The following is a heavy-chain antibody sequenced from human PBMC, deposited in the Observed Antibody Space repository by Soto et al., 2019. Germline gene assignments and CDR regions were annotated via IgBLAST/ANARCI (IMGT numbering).Heavy chain of an antibody. Sequence: SVEGSCKASGGTFSSYAISWVRQAPGQGLEWMGGIIPIFGTANYAQKFQGRVTITADESTSTAYMELSSLRSEDTAVYYCARPRGILPGYPPYSYYYGMDVWGQWPTFTLSS. CDR1: GGTFSSYA. CDR3: ARPRGILPGYPPYSYYYGMDV. D-gene: IGHD3-9*01. V-gene: IGHV1-69*13. CDR2: IIPIFGTA. J-gene: IGHJ6*02.